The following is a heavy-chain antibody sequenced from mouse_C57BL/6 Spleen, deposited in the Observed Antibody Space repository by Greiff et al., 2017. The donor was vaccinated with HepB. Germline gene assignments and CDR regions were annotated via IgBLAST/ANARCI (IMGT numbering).Heavy chain of an antibody. D-gene: IGHD4-1*01. CDR3: ARELGRGY. CDR1: GYSITSGYY. J-gene: IGHJ2*01. CDR2: ISYDGSN. V-gene: IGHV3-6*01. Sequence: EVKLQQSGPGLVKPSQSLSLTCSVTGYSITSGYYWNWIRQFPGNKLEWMGYISYDGSNNYNPSLKNRISITRDTSKIQFFLKLNSVTTEDTATYYCARELGRGYWGQGTTLTVSS.